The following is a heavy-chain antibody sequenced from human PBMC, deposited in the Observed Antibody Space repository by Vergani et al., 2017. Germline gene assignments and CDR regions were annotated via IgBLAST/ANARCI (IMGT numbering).Heavy chain of an antibody. CDR2: INAGNGNT. J-gene: IGHJ5*02. Sequence: QVQLVQSGAEVKKPGASVKVSCKASGYTFTSYAMHWVRQAPGQRLEWMGWINAGNGNTKYSQKFQGRVTITRDTSASTAYMELSSLRSEDTAVYYCARGPTMVRGVNWFDPWGQGTLVTVFS. V-gene: IGHV1-3*01. CDR1: GYTFTSYA. CDR3: ARGPTMVRGVNWFDP. D-gene: IGHD3-10*01.